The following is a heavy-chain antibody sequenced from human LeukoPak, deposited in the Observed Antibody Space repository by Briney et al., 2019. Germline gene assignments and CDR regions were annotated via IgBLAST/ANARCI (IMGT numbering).Heavy chain of an antibody. Sequence: ASVKVSCKASGYTFTNYGISWLRQAPGQGLDYMGWISTNTGDTSYSQNFQGRVTLTTDTSTTTVNMELRSLRSDDTAVYYCARDWYCTSTGCHDTFDIWGQGTMVTVSS. CDR1: GYTFTNYG. CDR3: ARDWYCTSTGCHDTFDI. CDR2: ISTNTGDT. J-gene: IGHJ3*02. D-gene: IGHD2-2*01. V-gene: IGHV1-18*01.